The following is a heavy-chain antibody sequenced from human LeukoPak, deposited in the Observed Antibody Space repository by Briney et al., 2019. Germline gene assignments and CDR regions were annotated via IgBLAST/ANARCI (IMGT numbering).Heavy chain of an antibody. V-gene: IGHV3-30*03. CDR2: ISYDGSNK. Sequence: GGSLRLSFAGSGVTFSGYSMNWVRQAPGKGLEWVAVISYDGSNKYYADSVKGRFTISRDNSKNTLYLQMNSLRAEDTAVYYCARDGVAAAGTVPDYWGQGTLVTVSS. D-gene: IGHD6-13*01. CDR3: ARDGVAAAGTVPDY. J-gene: IGHJ4*02. CDR1: GVTFSGYS.